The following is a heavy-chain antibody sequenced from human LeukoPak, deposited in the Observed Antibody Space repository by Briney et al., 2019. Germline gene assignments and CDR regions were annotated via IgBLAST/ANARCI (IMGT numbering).Heavy chain of an antibody. J-gene: IGHJ4*02. D-gene: IGHD4-17*01. V-gene: IGHV3-74*01. CDR3: AKGRDYGDYVFDY. CDR1: GFTFSSYW. Sequence: PGGSLRLSCAASGFTFSSYWMHWVRQAPGKGLVWVSRINSDGSSTSYADSVKGRLTISRDNAKNTLYLQMNSLRAGDTAVYYCAKGRDYGDYVFDYWGQGTLVTVSS. CDR2: INSDGSST.